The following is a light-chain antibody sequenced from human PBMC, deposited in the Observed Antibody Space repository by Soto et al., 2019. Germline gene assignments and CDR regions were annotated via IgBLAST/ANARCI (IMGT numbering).Light chain of an antibody. Sequence: DIQMTQSPSTLSASVGDRVTITCRASQSIRHYLAWYQQRPGRAPKFLIFDASELQSGVPSRFSGGGSGTEFTLTISSLQPDYFAAYYFQQYNDSPYTFGQGTKLEI. V-gene: IGKV1-5*01. CDR3: QQYNDSPYT. CDR1: QSIRHY. CDR2: DAS. J-gene: IGKJ2*01.